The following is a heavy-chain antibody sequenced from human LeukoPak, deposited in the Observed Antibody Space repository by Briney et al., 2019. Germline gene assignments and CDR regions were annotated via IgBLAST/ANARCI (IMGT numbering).Heavy chain of an antibody. V-gene: IGHV5-51*01. J-gene: IGHJ3*02. D-gene: IGHD3-22*01. CDR2: IYPGDSDT. CDR3: ARLYDSSGYYYDFPVYDAFDI. CDR1: GYSFTSYW. Sequence: GESLKISCKGSGYSFTSYWIGWVRQMPGKGLEWMGIIYPGDSDTRYSPSFQGQVTISADKSISTAYLQWSSLKASNTAMYYCARLYDSSGYYYDFPVYDAFDIWGQGTMVTVSS.